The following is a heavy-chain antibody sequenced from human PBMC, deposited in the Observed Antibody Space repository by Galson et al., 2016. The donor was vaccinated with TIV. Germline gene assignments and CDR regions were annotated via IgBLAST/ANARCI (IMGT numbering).Heavy chain of an antibody. D-gene: IGHD3-22*01. V-gene: IGHV4-30-4*08. J-gene: IGHJ4*02. Sequence: TLSLTCTVSGGSISSGDYYWHWIRQSPGKGLEWIGYIYYSGSTYYNPSLKSRVTIAVDTSKEQFSLKLTSLSATDRAVYYCARFVDSSGCFDSWGQGILVTVSS. CDR1: GGSISSGDYY. CDR2: IYYSGST. CDR3: ARFVDSSGCFDS.